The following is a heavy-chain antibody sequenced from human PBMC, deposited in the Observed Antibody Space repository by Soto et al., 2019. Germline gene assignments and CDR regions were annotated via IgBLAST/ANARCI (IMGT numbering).Heavy chain of an antibody. CDR1: GFTFSSYD. Sequence: GGSLRLSCAASGFTFSSYDMHWVRQATGKGLEWGSAIGTAGDTYYPGSVKGRFTISRENAKNSLYLQMNSLRAGDTAVYYCARGVYGSGSYYAFDIWGQGTMVTVSS. J-gene: IGHJ3*02. D-gene: IGHD3-10*01. CDR2: IGTAGDT. CDR3: ARGVYGSGSYYAFDI. V-gene: IGHV3-13*01.